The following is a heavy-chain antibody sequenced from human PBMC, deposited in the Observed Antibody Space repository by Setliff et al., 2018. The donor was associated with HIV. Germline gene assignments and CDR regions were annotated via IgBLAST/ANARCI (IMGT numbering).Heavy chain of an antibody. D-gene: IGHD2-2*01. CDR3: ATSSRIYYYSYMDV. CDR2: ISAYNGNT. Sequence: AASVKVSCKASGYTFTRYGISWVRQAPGQGLEWMGWISAYNGNTNYAQKLQARVTMTTDTSTSTAYMELRSLRSDDTAVYYCATSSRIYYYSYMDVWGKGTTVTVS. CDR1: GYTFTRYG. J-gene: IGHJ6*03. V-gene: IGHV1-18*01.